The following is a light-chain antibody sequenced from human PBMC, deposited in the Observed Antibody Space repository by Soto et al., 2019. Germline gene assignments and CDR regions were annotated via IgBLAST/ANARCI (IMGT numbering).Light chain of an antibody. J-gene: IGLJ1*01. V-gene: IGLV2-14*01. CDR2: DVS. Sequence: QPVLTQPGSVSGSPGQSITISCTGTSSNVGGYNYVSSYQQHPGKAPKLMIYDVSNRPSGVSNRFSGSKSGNTASLTISGLQAEDEDDYYCSSYTSSSTYVFGTGTKVTVL. CDR3: SSYTSSSTYV. CDR1: SSNVGGYNY.